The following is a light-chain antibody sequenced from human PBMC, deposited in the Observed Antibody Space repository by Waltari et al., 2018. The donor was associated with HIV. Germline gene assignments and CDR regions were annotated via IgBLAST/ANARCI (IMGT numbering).Light chain of an antibody. V-gene: IGKV2-30*01. CDR1: ESLTSSDGNTY. CDR3: MQSAHWPFT. CDR2: RAS. Sequence: VITQSPLSLSVPVGQPASISCRARESLTSSDGNTYSKWFHQRPGQSPRRLIYRASKRDSGVPDRISGSGSGSAFTLEISRVEDGDVGIYFCMQSAHWPFTFGPGTKVDI. J-gene: IGKJ3*01.